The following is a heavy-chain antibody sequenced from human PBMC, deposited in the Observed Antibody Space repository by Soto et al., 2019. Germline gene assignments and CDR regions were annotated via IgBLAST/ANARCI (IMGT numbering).Heavy chain of an antibody. CDR1: GDSISGSNIRYY. CDR3: VRQGYYYDRSGPYYFDS. Sequence: PSETLSLTCTVSGDSISGSNIRYYWGWIRQTPAQGLEWIGSVYYGGNTYYSPSLESRVTISVDTSKNQLSLRLSSVTAADTALLYCVRQGYYYDRSGPYYFDSWGQGIPVTVSS. CDR2: VYYGGNT. J-gene: IGHJ4*02. V-gene: IGHV4-39*01. D-gene: IGHD3-22*01.